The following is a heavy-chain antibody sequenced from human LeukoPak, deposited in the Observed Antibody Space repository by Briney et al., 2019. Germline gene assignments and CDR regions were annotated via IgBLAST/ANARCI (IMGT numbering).Heavy chain of an antibody. D-gene: IGHD5-24*01. CDR1: GFTFSSYG. J-gene: IGHJ6*03. V-gene: IGHV3-33*06. CDR2: IWYDGSNK. CDR3: AKEWRSDYYYMDV. Sequence: PGGSLRLSCAASGFTFSSYGMHWVRQAPGKGLEWVAVIWYDGSNKYYADSMKGRFTISRDNSKNTLYLQMNSLRAEDTAVYYCAKEWRSDYYYMDVWGKGTTVTVSS.